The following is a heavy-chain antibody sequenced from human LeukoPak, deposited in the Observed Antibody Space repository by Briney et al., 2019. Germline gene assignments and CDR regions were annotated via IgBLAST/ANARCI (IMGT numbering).Heavy chain of an antibody. V-gene: IGHV3-23*01. Sequence: GGSLRLSCAASGFTFSSYAMSWVRQAPGKGLEWVSAISGSGGSTYYADSVTGRFTISRDNSKNSLYLQMNSLRAEDTAVYYCARDPGYCSSTSCRFDYWGQGTLVTVSS. D-gene: IGHD2-2*01. J-gene: IGHJ4*02. CDR1: GFTFSSYA. CDR2: ISGSGGST. CDR3: ARDPGYCSSTSCRFDY.